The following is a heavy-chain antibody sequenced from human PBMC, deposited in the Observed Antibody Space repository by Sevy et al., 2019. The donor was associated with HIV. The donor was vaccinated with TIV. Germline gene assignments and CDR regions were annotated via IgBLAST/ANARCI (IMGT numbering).Heavy chain of an antibody. CDR3: AGPTLTYSSGWSYYDY. Sequence: SETLSLTCSVSGASISSSGYYWGWIRQPPGKGLEWIAGIRYSGSTFYNPSLRSRVTISADTSKNQFSLKLSSVTAADTARYYCAGPTLTYSSGWSYYDYWGQGTVVTVSS. D-gene: IGHD6-19*01. J-gene: IGHJ4*02. CDR1: GASISSSGYY. V-gene: IGHV4-39*01. CDR2: IRYSGST.